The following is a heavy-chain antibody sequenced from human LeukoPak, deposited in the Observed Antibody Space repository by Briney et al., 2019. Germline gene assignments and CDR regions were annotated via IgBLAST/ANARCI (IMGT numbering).Heavy chain of an antibody. Sequence: SETLSLTCTVSGGSISSGGYYWSWIRQHPGKGLEWIGYIRYSESTYYNPSLKRRVSISVDPSENQFSLTLSSVTAADTAVYFCSRDGSSRSLYLWGQGTLVTVSS. CDR3: SRDGSSRSLYL. CDR2: IRYSEST. CDR1: GGSISSGGYY. J-gene: IGHJ4*02. D-gene: IGHD3-10*01. V-gene: IGHV4-31*03.